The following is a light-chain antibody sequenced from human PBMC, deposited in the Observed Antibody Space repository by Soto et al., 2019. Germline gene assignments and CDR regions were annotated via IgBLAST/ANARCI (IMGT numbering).Light chain of an antibody. Sequence: DIQMTQSPSSLSASVGDRVTITCRASQSISSYLNWYQQKPGKAPNLLIYAASSLQSGVPSKFSGSGSGTDFTLTISSLQPEYFATYYCQQSYSAPFTFGPGTKVDIQ. J-gene: IGKJ3*01. CDR2: AAS. CDR1: QSISSY. CDR3: QQSYSAPFT. V-gene: IGKV1-39*01.